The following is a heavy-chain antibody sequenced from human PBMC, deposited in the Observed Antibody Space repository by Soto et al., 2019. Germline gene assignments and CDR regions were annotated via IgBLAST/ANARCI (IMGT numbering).Heavy chain of an antibody. CDR1: GFTFGADW. J-gene: IGHJ4*02. CDR3: TRDLDTSDSAPISDF. CDR2: INRAGNDR. V-gene: IGHV3-7*03. Sequence: PGGSLSLSCVGSGFTFGADWMSCVRQAPGDGMEWVTNINRAGNDRYYVHSVKSRFTISRDNAKNTLYLQMNSLRAEDTAVYYCTRDLDTSDSAPISDFWGQGALVTVYS. D-gene: IGHD3-22*01.